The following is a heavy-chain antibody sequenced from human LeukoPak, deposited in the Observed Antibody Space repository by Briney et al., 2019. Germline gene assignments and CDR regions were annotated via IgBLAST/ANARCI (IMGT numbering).Heavy chain of an antibody. J-gene: IGHJ4*02. V-gene: IGHV3-23*01. CDR3: AKLVVVPAAINSY. CDR2: IRGSGGST. CDR1: GFTFSSYA. Sequence: GGSLRLSCAASGFTFSSYAMSWVRQAPGKGLEWVSSIRGSGGSTSYADSLKGQFTISRDNSKNTLYLQMNSLRAEDTAVYYCAKLVVVPAAINSYWGQGTLVTVSS. D-gene: IGHD2-2*02.